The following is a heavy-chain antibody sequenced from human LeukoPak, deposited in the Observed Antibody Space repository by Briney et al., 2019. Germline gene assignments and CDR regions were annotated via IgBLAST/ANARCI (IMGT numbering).Heavy chain of an antibody. J-gene: IGHJ5*02. D-gene: IGHD2-15*01. CDR1: GFSFSTFA. CDR2: ITYVGSDK. V-gene: IGHV3-30-3*01. CDR3: ARDSGFLPYNWFDT. Sequence: QSGGSLRLSSPAPGFSFSTFAMEWIRHAPGKGLDWLPVITYVGSDKYYADSVKGRFSISRDNSKNTLYLQMNSLRAEDTAVYYCARDSGFLPYNWFDTWGQGTLVTVSS.